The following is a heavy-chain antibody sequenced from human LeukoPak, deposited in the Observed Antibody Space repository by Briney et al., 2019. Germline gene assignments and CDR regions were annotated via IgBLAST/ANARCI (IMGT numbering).Heavy chain of an antibody. Sequence: PSQTLSLTCNVSGVSVSDGRYYWTWIRQHPGKALVWIGYKYYSGSAKYNTSLKSRLTISIDTSKNQFSLQLSSVTAADTATYYCATPYCSSISCLDVFNVWGQGTRVTVSS. CDR1: GVSVSDGRYY. CDR3: ATPYCSSISCLDVFNV. D-gene: IGHD2-2*01. CDR2: KYYSGSA. J-gene: IGHJ3*01. V-gene: IGHV4-31*03.